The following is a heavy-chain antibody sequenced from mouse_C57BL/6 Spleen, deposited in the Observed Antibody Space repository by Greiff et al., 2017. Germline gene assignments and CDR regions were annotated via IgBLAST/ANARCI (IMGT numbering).Heavy chain of an antibody. CDR2: ISYDGSN. CDR3: AREGEYDYYAMDY. CDR1: GYSITSGYY. J-gene: IGHJ4*01. D-gene: IGHD5-2*01. Sequence: EVQLQQSGPGLVKPSQSLSLTCSVTGYSITSGYYWNWIRQFPGNKLEWMGYISYDGSNNYNPSLKNRISITRDTSKNQFFLKLISVTTEDTATYYCAREGEYDYYAMDYWGQGTSVTVSS. V-gene: IGHV3-6*01.